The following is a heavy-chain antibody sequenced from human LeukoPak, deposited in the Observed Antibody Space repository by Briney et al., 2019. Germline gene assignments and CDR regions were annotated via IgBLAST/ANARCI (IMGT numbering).Heavy chain of an antibody. D-gene: IGHD1-7*01. Sequence: SETLSLTCTVSGGSISHYYWSWIRQPPGKGLEWIGYINYSGSTDYNPSLKSRVTISVDTSKNQFSLKLSSVTAADTAFYYCARQEGGTTYDYWGQGTLVTVSS. CDR2: INYSGST. CDR3: ARQEGGTTYDY. CDR1: GGSISHYY. J-gene: IGHJ4*02. V-gene: IGHV4-59*08.